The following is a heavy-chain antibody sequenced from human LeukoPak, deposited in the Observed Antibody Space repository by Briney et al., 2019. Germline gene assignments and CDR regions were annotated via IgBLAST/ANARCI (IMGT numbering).Heavy chain of an antibody. CDR3: SSWAKYDY. Sequence: GGSLRLSCAASGFTFTSCGMHWVRQAPGKGLEWVAFIRYDGSNQYYADSVKGRFTISRDNSRNTLYLQMNSLRAEDTAVYYCSSWAKYDYWGQGTLVTVSS. CDR1: GFTFTSCG. V-gene: IGHV3-30*02. CDR2: IRYDGSNQ. J-gene: IGHJ4*02. D-gene: IGHD6-13*01.